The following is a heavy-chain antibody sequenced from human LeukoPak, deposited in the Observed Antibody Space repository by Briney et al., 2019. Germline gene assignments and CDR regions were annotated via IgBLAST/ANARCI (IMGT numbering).Heavy chain of an antibody. CDR3: ARGLDDILTGYSAFDY. CDR1: GGSFSGYY. Sequence: SETLSLTCAVYGGSFSGYYWSWIRQPPGKGLEWIGYIYYSGSTNYNPSLKSRVTISVDTSKNQFSLKLSSVTAADTAVYYCARGLDDILTGYSAFDYWGQGTLVTVSS. D-gene: IGHD3-9*01. J-gene: IGHJ4*02. V-gene: IGHV4-59*01. CDR2: IYYSGST.